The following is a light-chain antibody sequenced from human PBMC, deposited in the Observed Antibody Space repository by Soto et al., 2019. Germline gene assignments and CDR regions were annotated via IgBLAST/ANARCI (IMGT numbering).Light chain of an antibody. V-gene: IGLV2-11*01. Sequence: QSLLTQPRSVSGSPGQSVTISCTGTSSDVGGYNYVSWYQQHPGKAPKVMIYDVSKRPSGVPDRFSGSKSGNTASLTISGLQAEDEADYYCCSHAGSYTYVFGTGTKLTVL. J-gene: IGLJ1*01. CDR2: DVS. CDR1: SSDVGGYNY. CDR3: CSHAGSYTYV.